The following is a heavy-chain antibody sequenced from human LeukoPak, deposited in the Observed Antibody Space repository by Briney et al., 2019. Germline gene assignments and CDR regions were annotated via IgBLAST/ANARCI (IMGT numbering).Heavy chain of an antibody. Sequence: GGSLRLSCAASGFTFSSYAMHWVRQAPGKGLEYVSAISSNGGSTYYANSVKGRFTISRDNSENTLYLQMGSLRAEDMAVYYCARGGTGWFGESPFDYWGQGTLVTVSS. CDR1: GFTFSSYA. J-gene: IGHJ4*02. D-gene: IGHD3-10*01. CDR2: ISSNGGST. V-gene: IGHV3-64*01. CDR3: ARGGTGWFGESPFDY.